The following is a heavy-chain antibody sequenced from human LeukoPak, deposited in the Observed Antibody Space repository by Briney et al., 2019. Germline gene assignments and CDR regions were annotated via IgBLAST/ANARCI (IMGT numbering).Heavy chain of an antibody. D-gene: IGHD6-13*01. Sequence: SETLSLTCAVSGGSISSSNWWSWVRQPPGKGLEWIGEIYHSGSTNYNPSLKRPVTISVDKSKNQFSLKLSSVTAADTAVYYCARGNGYSSRPFDYWGQGTLVTVSS. CDR2: IYHSGST. V-gene: IGHV4-4*02. CDR1: GGSISSSNW. J-gene: IGHJ4*02. CDR3: ARGNGYSSRPFDY.